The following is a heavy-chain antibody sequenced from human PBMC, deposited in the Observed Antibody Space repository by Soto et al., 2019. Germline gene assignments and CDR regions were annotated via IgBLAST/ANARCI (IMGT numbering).Heavy chain of an antibody. CDR2: INPQTGGT. CDR1: GYIFTGYY. CDR3: ARERYQVISDGMDV. V-gene: IGHV1-2*02. J-gene: IGHJ6*02. D-gene: IGHD2-2*01. Sequence: ASVKVSCKASGYIFTGYYIHWVREAPGQGLEWMGWINPQTGGTSYAQKFQGRVTLSRDTSINTAYLEVSRLRFDDAAVYFCARERYQVISDGMDVWGQGTTVTVSS.